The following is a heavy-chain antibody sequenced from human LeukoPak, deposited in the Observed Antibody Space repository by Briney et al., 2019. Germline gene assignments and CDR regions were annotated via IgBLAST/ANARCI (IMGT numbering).Heavy chain of an antibody. V-gene: IGHV4-59*01. CDR3: ARAAYRSGWYRCDWFDP. CDR2: IYYSGGT. Sequence: PSETLSLTCTVSGGSISSYYWSWMRQPPGKGLEWMGYIYYSGGTNYNPSRMRRVTISVDTSKHHFSLTLSSVTAADTAVYYCARAAYRSGWYRCDWFDPWGQGTLVTVSS. J-gene: IGHJ5*02. CDR1: GGSISSYY. D-gene: IGHD6-19*01.